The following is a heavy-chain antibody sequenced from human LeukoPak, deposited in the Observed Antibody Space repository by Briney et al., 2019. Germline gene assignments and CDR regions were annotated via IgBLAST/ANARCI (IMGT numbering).Heavy chain of an antibody. J-gene: IGHJ4*02. CDR2: IYSGGST. CDR3: ARDSIMSTVTTDY. V-gene: IGHV3-53*01. D-gene: IGHD4-11*01. CDR1: GLTVSSNY. Sequence: PGGSLRLSCAASGLTVSSNYMSWVRQAPGKGLEWVSVIYSGGSTYYADSVKGRFTISRDNSKNTLYLQMNSLRAEDTAVYYCARDSIMSTVTTDYWGQGTLVTVSS.